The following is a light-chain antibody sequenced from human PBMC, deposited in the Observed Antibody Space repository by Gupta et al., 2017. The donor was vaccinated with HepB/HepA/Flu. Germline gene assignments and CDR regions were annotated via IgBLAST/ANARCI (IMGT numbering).Light chain of an antibody. CDR1: QSVDNN. Sequence: EVVMTQSPATLSVSPGERATLSCRASQSVDNNLAWYQQKPGQAPRLLIYDASMRAAGVPARFSGRGSGTEFTLTISSLQSEDFAVYYCQQDKDWICSFGQGTKMEI. V-gene: IGKV3-15*01. CDR2: DAS. CDR3: QQDKDWICS. J-gene: IGKJ2*04.